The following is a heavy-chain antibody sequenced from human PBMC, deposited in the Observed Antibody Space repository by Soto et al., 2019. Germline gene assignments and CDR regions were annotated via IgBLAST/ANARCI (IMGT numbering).Heavy chain of an antibody. V-gene: IGHV3-23*01. CDR2: ISGSGGST. J-gene: IGHJ4*02. D-gene: IGHD4-17*01. Sequence: GGSLSLSCSASGFTFRSYAMSWVRQAPGKGLEWVSAISGSGGSTYYADSVKGRFTISRDNSENTVYLQMNSLRAEDTAVYYCAKDKDYGSFDYWGRGTLVTVSS. CDR3: AKDKDYGSFDY. CDR1: GFTFRSYA.